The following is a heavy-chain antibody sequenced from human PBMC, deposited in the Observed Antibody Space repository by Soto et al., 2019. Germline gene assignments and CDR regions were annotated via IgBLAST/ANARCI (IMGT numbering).Heavy chain of an antibody. Sequence: GGSLTLSSAASGFTFSSDGMHWVRQAPGKGLEWVAVISYDGSNKYYADSVKGRFTISRDNSKNTLYLQMNSLRAEGTAVYYCAKDLDYYGSGSYYTIYYYYGMDVWGQGTTVTVSS. D-gene: IGHD3-10*01. CDR2: ISYDGSNK. V-gene: IGHV3-30*18. CDR3: AKDLDYYGSGSYYTIYYYYGMDV. CDR1: GFTFSSDG. J-gene: IGHJ6*02.